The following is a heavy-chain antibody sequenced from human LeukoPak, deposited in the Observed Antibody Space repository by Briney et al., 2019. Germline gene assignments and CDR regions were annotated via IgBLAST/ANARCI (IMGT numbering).Heavy chain of an antibody. D-gene: IGHD1-1*01. CDR3: AKERKGRQLDY. CDR2: ISSSLTTI. V-gene: IGHV3-11*04. J-gene: IGHJ4*02. CDR1: GFTFPDYY. Sequence: GRSLSPSCAPSGFTFPDYYMAWIRPAPGTGLEWGSYISSSLTTIYYTNSVRGRFTLSRDNSKNTLYLQMISLGAENTAVYYWAKERKGRQLDYWGQGTLVAVSS.